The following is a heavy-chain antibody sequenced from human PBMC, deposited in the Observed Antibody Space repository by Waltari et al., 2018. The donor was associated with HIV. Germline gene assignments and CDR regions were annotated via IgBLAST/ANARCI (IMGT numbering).Heavy chain of an antibody. CDR1: GFPFNIAW. D-gene: IGHD3-16*01. V-gene: IGHV3-15*01. J-gene: IGHJ4*02. Sequence: EVQLVASGGGLVTPGGSLTPYCAAPGFPFNIAWMSWVRQAPGKWLEWVGRIKSESHGWTTDFAAPVKGRFTISRDDSKNTVSLQMNSLKTEDTAVYFCSTMGGFPSFDYWGQGTLVTVSS. CDR3: STMGGFPSFDY. CDR2: IKSESHGWTT.